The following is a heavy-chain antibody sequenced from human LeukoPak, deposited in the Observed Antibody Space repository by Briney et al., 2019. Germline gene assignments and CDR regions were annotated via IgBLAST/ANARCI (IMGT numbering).Heavy chain of an antibody. D-gene: IGHD6-19*01. CDR3: AKAVAVTLYFDY. Sequence: GGALRLSRAASGFDLGHYEVNWVRQAPGKGLEWVSAISGSGGSTYYADSVKGRFTISRDNSKNTLYLQMNSLRAEDTAVYYCAKAVAVTLYFDYWGQGTLVTVSS. J-gene: IGHJ4*02. V-gene: IGHV3-23*01. CDR2: ISGSGGST. CDR1: GFDLGHYE.